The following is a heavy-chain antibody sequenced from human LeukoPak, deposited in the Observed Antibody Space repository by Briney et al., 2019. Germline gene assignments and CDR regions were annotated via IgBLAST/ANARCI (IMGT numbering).Heavy chain of an antibody. J-gene: IGHJ4*02. V-gene: IGHV3-7*01. CDR1: GFTFSTSW. CDR3: TRDSGRFRLDY. Sequence: GGSLRLSCAASGFTFSTSWMNWVRQAPGKGLEWVASINEDGSEKYYVDSVKGRLTVSRDNAKNSLYLQMNSLRVEDTAVYYCTRDSGRFRLDYWGQGILVTVSS. D-gene: IGHD6-19*01. CDR2: INEDGSEK.